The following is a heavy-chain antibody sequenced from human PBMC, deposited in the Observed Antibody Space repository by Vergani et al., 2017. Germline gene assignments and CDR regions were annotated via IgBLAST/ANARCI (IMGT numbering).Heavy chain of an antibody. D-gene: IGHD3-3*01. CDR2: ISWNSGSI. CDR1: GFTFDDYA. V-gene: IGHV3-9*01. Sequence: VQLVESGGGLVKPGGSLRLSCAASGFTFDDYAMHWVRQAPGKGLEWVSGISWNSGSIDYADSVKGRFTISRDNAKNSLYLQMNSLRAEDTAVYYCARDGSGITIFDHYYYMDVWGKGTTVTVSS. J-gene: IGHJ6*03. CDR3: ARDGSGITIFDHYYYMDV.